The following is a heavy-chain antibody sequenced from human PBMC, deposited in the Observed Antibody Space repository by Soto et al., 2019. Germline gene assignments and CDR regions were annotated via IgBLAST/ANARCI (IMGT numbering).Heavy chain of an antibody. J-gene: IGHJ6*03. V-gene: IGHV1-8*01. CDR3: ARAQLPYSSSWYLLGPYYYYYMDV. CDR2: MNPNSGNT. D-gene: IGHD6-13*01. Sequence: ASVKVSCKASGYTFTSYDINWVRQATGQGLEWMGWMNPNSGNTGYAQKFQGRVTMTRNTSISTAYMELSSLRSEDTAVYYCARAQLPYSSSWYLLGPYYYYYMDVWGKGTTVTVSS. CDR1: GYTFTSYD.